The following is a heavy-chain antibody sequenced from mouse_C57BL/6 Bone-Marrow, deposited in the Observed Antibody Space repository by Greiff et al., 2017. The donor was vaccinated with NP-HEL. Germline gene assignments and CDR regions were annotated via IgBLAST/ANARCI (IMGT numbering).Heavy chain of an antibody. Sequence: VQLQQSGAELVMPGASVKLSCKASGYTFTSYWMHWVKQRPGQGLEWIGEIDPSDSYTNYNQKFKGKSTLTVDKSSSTAYMQLSSLTSEDSAVYYCARPLYYYGRRGFAYWGQGTLVTVSA. CDR3: ARPLYYYGRRGFAY. V-gene: IGHV1-69*01. CDR1: GYTFTSYW. CDR2: IDPSDSYT. J-gene: IGHJ3*01. D-gene: IGHD1-1*01.